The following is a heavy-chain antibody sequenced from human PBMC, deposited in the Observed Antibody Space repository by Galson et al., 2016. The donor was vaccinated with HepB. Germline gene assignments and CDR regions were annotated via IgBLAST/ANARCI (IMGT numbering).Heavy chain of an antibody. Sequence: SLRLSCAASGFSVSNNYMSWVRQAPGKGLECVSVIYNDGNTFYAGSVRGRFTTSRHDSKNTLYLQMSGLRAEDTALYYCAIAYCNGARCPMWAAFDIWGRGTMVSVSS. J-gene: IGHJ3*02. V-gene: IGHV3-53*04. CDR2: IYNDGNT. D-gene: IGHD2-15*01. CDR3: AIAYCNGARCPMWAAFDI. CDR1: GFSVSNNY.